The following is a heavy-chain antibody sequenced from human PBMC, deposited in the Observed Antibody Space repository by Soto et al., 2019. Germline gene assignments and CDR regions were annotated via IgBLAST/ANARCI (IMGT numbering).Heavy chain of an antibody. CDR2: IKSKTDGGTT. CDR1: GFTFSNAW. CDR3: PTDSYNTIVTVLLDY. J-gene: IGHJ4*01. V-gene: IGHV3-15*07. D-gene: IGHD1-20*01. Sequence: PGGSLRLSCAASGFTFSNAWINWVRQAPGKGLEWVGRIKSKTDGGTTDFAATVKGRFAISRDDSKNMVYLQMNSLKTEDTAVFYFPTDSYNTIVTVLLDYGGHGTLVTVPS.